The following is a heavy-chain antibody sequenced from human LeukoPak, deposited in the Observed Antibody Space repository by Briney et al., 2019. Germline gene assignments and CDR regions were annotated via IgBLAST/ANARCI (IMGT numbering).Heavy chain of an antibody. D-gene: IGHD6-19*01. CDR3: ARDRGSSGWFEDYYYGMDV. CDR1: GGSISSYF. Sequence: SETLSLTCTVSGGSISSYFLSWIRQPAGKGLEWIGRIYTSGSTDYNPSLKSRVTMSVDTSKNQFSLKLSSVTAADTAVYYCARDRGSSGWFEDYYYGMDVWGQGTTVTVSS. CDR2: IYTSGST. V-gene: IGHV4-4*07. J-gene: IGHJ6*02.